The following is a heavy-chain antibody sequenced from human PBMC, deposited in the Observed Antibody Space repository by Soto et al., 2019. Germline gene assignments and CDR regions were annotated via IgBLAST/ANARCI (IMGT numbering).Heavy chain of an antibody. CDR1: GDSLSSATYA. J-gene: IGHJ5*02. V-gene: IGHV4-30-2*01. D-gene: IGHD6-19*01. CDR3: AGMPYTSGLRFDP. CDR2: IYRSGVT. Sequence: SDTLSLTCTGSGDSLSSATYAWSWIRQPPGKGLEWVGFIYRSGVTSYNPSLDSRVTISLDRSTNQCSLKLTSVTAADTAVYFCAGMPYTSGLRFDPWGPGTLVTVSS.